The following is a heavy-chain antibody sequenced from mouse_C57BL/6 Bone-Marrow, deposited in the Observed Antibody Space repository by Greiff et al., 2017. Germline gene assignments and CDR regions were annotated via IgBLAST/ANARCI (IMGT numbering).Heavy chain of an antibody. V-gene: IGHV1-54*01. CDR3: ARGGGITTVVAPFAY. CDR2: INPGSGGT. D-gene: IGHD1-1*01. CDR1: GYAFTNYL. J-gene: IGHJ3*01. Sequence: QVQLQQPGAELVRPGTSVKVSCKASGYAFTNYLIEWVKQRPGQGLEWIGVINPGSGGTNYNEKFKGKATLTADKSSSTAYMQLSSLTSEDSAVYFCARGGGITTVVAPFAYWGQGTLVTVSA.